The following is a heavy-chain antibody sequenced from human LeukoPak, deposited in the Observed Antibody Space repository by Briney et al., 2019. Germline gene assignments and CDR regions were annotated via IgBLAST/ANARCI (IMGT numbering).Heavy chain of an antibody. CDR3: AKDGEYYDFWSGYYTSKGYGMDV. CDR2: ISGSGGST. Sequence: GGSLRLSCAASGFTFSSYWMSWVRQAPGKGLEWVSAISGSGGSTYYADSVKGRFTTSRDNSKNTLYLQMNSLRAEDTAVYYCAKDGEYYDFWSGYYTSKGYGMDVWGQGTTVTVSS. CDR1: GFTFSSYW. J-gene: IGHJ6*02. V-gene: IGHV3-23*01. D-gene: IGHD3-3*01.